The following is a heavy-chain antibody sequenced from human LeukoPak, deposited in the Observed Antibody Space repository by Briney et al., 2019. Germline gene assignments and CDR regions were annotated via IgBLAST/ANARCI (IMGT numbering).Heavy chain of an antibody. Sequence: GGSLRLSCAASGFTFSSYGMHWVRQAPGKGLEWVAFIRFDGSNKYYADSVKGRFTISRDNAKNSLYLQMNSLRAEDTAIYYCASLNWFDSWGQGTLVTVSS. CDR3: ASLNWFDS. V-gene: IGHV3-30*02. CDR2: IRFDGSNK. J-gene: IGHJ5*01. CDR1: GFTFSSYG.